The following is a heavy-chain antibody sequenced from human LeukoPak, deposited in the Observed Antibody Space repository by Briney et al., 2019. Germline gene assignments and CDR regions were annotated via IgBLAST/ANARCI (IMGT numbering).Heavy chain of an antibody. CDR2: ISSSGSTI. V-gene: IGHV3-48*01. CDR3: ARDLYGDYDLDY. D-gene: IGHD4-17*01. Sequence: GGSLRLSCAASGFTFSSYTMNWVRQAPGKGLEWLSYISSSGSTIYYADSVKGRFTISRDNAKNSLYLQMNSLRAEDTAVYYCARDLYGDYDLDYWGQGTLVTVSS. CDR1: GFTFSSYT. J-gene: IGHJ4*02.